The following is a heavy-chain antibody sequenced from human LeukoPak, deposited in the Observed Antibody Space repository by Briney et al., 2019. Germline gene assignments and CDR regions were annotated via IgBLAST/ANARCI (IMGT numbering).Heavy chain of an antibody. CDR1: GLTFSDNN. D-gene: IGHD2-8*01. CDR2: INFSGSNT. J-gene: IGHJ4*02. CDR3: PCDTSGYFDF. Sequence: GGSLRLSCAASGLTFSDNNMSWVRHAPGKGLEWVSYINFSGSNTYYTVAVKSRYTNYRDNARNSRHLKMHGLGAEDSAVYYCPCDTSGYFDFWGQGALVTVSS. V-gene: IGHV3-11*01.